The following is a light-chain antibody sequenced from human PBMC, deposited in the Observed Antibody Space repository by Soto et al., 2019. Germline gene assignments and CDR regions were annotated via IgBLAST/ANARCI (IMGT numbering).Light chain of an antibody. CDR1: QSVLYSSNNKNY. CDR3: QQYYSTALT. V-gene: IGKV4-1*01. Sequence: DIVMTQSPDSLAVSLGERATINCKSSQSVLYSSNNKNYLAWYQQKPGQPPKLLIYWASTRESGVPVRFSGSGSGTDFTLTISSLQAEDVAVYYCQQYYSTALTFGHGTRVAIK. CDR2: WAS. J-gene: IGKJ3*01.